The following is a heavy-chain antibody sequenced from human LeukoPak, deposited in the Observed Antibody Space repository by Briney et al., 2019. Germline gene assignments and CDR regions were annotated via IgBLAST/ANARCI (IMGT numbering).Heavy chain of an antibody. CDR1: GGSISSYY. CDR2: IYYSGST. J-gene: IGHJ4*02. D-gene: IGHD5-24*01. CDR3: AREREGPHDY. V-gene: IGHV4-59*01. Sequence: SETLSLTCTVSGGSISSYYWSWIRQPPGKGLEWIGYIYYSGSTNYNPSLKSRVTISVDTSKNQFSLKLSSVTAADTAVYYCAREREGPHDYWGQGTLVTVSS.